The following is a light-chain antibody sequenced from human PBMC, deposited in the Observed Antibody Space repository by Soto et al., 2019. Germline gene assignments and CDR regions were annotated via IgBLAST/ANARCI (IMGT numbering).Light chain of an antibody. CDR2: AAS. CDR1: QSISSY. Sequence: AIRMTQSPSSFSASTGDRVTITCRASQSISSYLAWYQQKPGKAPKLLIYAASTLQSGVPSRFSGSGSGTDFTLTITCLQSEDFATYYCQQYYSDPATFGQGTNVEIK. J-gene: IGKJ1*01. V-gene: IGKV1-8*01. CDR3: QQYYSDPAT.